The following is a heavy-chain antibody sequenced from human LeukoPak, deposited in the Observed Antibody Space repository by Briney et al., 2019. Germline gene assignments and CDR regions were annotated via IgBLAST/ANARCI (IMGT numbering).Heavy chain of an antibody. V-gene: IGHV1-46*01. Sequence: VASVTVSCKASGYTFTSYYMHWVRQAPGQGLEWMGIISPSGGSTSYAQKFQGRVTMTRDTSTSTVYMELSSLRSEDTAVYYCARDGGGSYFWFDPWGQGTLVTVSS. CDR2: ISPSGGST. D-gene: IGHD1-26*01. CDR1: GYTFTSYY. CDR3: ARDGGGSYFWFDP. J-gene: IGHJ5*02.